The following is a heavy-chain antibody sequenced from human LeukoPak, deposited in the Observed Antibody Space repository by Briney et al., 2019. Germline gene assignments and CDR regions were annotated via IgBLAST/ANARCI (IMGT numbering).Heavy chain of an antibody. Sequence: SETLSLTCTVSGGSISSYYWSWSRQPPRKGLELIGYVSYDGRTAYNPSLKSRVTILVDTSKNQFSLELTSVTAADTAMYYCARDGLQQFGRHFFDFWGQGTLVAVSS. D-gene: IGHD5-24*01. V-gene: IGHV4-59*01. CDR3: ARDGLQQFGRHFFDF. CDR2: VSYDGRT. CDR1: GGSISSYY. J-gene: IGHJ4*02.